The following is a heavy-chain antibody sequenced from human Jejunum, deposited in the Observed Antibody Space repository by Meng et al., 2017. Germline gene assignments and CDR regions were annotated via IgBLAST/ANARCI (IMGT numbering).Heavy chain of an antibody. Sequence: EVQVVESGGGLVQPGGSLRLSCAVSGFSFNSYWMHWVRQGPGKGLMWVSQIKNDGSSTDYADSVKGRFTISRDNAKNMLYLQMNSLRAEDTAVYYCARGRYASVAFDYWGQGTLVTVSS. V-gene: IGHV3-74*01. CDR1: GFSFNSYW. CDR3: ARGRYASVAFDY. J-gene: IGHJ4*02. CDR2: IKNDGSST. D-gene: IGHD2-2*01.